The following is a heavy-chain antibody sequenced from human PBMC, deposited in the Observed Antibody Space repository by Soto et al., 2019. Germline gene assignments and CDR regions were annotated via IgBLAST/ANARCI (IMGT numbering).Heavy chain of an antibody. J-gene: IGHJ4*02. CDR2: IYYRGST. D-gene: IGHD6-19*01. Sequence: SETLSLTCTVSGGSISSSSYFWDWIRQPPGKGLEWIGSIYYRGSTYYSPSLKSRVSISVDTSNNQFSLKLSSVTAADTAVYYCARRRTIAVAHFDYWGQGILVTVSS. CDR3: ARRRTIAVAHFDY. V-gene: IGHV4-39*01. CDR1: GGSISSSSYF.